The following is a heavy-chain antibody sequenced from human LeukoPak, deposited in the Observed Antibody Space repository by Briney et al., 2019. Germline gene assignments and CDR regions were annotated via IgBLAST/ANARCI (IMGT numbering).Heavy chain of an antibody. D-gene: IGHD1-1*01. CDR2: INHSGST. V-gene: IGHV4-34*01. J-gene: IGHJ5*02. CDR3: ARGGRPHWPLDP. CDR1: GGSFSGYY. Sequence: SETLSLTCAVYGGSFSGYYWSWIRQPPGKGLEWIGEINHSGSTNYNPSLKSRVTISVDTSKNQFSLKLSSVTAADTAVYYCARGGRPHWPLDPWGQGTLVTVSS.